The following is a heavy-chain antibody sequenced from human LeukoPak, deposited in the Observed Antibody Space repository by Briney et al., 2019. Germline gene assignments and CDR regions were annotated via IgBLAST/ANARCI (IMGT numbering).Heavy chain of an antibody. CDR1: GDSISNPYY. CDR2: ISHSGST. CDR3: ARDHPYGDYDWFDP. Sequence: PSETLSLTCTVSGDSISNPYYWGWIRQPPGKGLEWIGSISHSGSTFYTPSLKSRVTISLDTSKNQFSLKLSSVTAADTAVYYCARDHPYGDYDWFDPWGQGTLVTVSS. V-gene: IGHV4-38-2*02. D-gene: IGHD4-17*01. J-gene: IGHJ5*02.